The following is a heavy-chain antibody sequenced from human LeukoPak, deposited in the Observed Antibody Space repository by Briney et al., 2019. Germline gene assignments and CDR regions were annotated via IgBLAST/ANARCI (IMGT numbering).Heavy chain of an antibody. CDR3: AKNRGSSSSFYFDY. D-gene: IGHD6-6*01. J-gene: IGHJ4*02. Sequence: GRSLRLSCAASGFTFDDYAMHWVRQAPGKGLEWVSGISWNSGSIGYADSVKGRFTISRDNAKNSLYLQMNSLRAEDTAVYYCAKNRGSSSSFYFDYWGQGTLVTVSS. CDR1: GFTFDDYA. V-gene: IGHV3-9*01. CDR2: ISWNSGSI.